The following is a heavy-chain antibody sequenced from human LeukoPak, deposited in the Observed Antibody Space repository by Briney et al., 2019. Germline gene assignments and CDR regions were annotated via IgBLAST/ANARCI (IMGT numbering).Heavy chain of an antibody. Sequence: KTSQTLSLTCTVSGGSISSGSYYWSWIRQPAGKGLEWIGRIYTSGSTNYNPSLKSRVTISVDTSKNQFSLKLSSVTAADTAVYYCARDHHYDFWSGYTFDYWGQGTLVTVSS. J-gene: IGHJ4*02. CDR1: GGSISSGSYY. CDR3: ARDHHYDFWSGYTFDY. CDR2: IYTSGST. D-gene: IGHD3-3*01. V-gene: IGHV4-61*02.